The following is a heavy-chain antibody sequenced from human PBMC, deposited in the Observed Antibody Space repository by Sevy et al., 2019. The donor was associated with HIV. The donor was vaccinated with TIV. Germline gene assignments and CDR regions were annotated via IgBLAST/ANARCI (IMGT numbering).Heavy chain of an antibody. J-gene: IGHJ4*02. CDR2: INPNSGGA. V-gene: IGHV1-2*02. CDR3: AKNYYDSGGYFSDTAVIPDY. Sequence: ASVKVSCRASGYTFTGYYMHWVRQAPGQGLEWMGWINPNSGGANYAQKFQGRVTMTRDTSISTAYMELSRLRSDDTAIYYCAKNYYDSGGYFSDTAVIPDYWGQGTLVTVSS. CDR1: GYTFTGYY. D-gene: IGHD3-22*01.